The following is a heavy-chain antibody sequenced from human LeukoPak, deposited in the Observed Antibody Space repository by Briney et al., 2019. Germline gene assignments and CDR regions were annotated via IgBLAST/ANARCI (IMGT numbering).Heavy chain of an antibody. CDR3: AKDSRITIFGVIDY. CDR1: GFTFSSYA. CDR2: ISRNSGSI. Sequence: PGGSLRLSCATSGFTFSSYAMSWVRQAPGKGLEWVSGISRNSGSIGYADSVKGRFTISRDNAKKSLYLQMNSLRAEDTALYYCAKDSRITIFGVIDYWGQGTLVTVSS. D-gene: IGHD3-3*01. J-gene: IGHJ4*02. V-gene: IGHV3-9*01.